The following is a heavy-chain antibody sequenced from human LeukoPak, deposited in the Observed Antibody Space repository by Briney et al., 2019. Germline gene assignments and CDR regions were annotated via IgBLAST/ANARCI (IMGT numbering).Heavy chain of an antibody. CDR3: VRESFSRRDFN. CDR1: GFFVSTDW. CDR2: RKMDGKEK. Sequence: GGSLLLSWAAAGFFVSTDWMRWVRPEGGEGREWVATRKMDGKEKYYVEWGRGRFTISRDNAENSLYLQMNSLTAEDTAVYYCVRESFSRRDFNWGQGSLVSVSS. V-gene: IGHV3-7*01. D-gene: IGHD3-10*01. J-gene: IGHJ4*02.